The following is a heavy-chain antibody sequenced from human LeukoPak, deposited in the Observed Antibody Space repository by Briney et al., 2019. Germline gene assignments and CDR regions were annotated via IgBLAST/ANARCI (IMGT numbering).Heavy chain of an antibody. J-gene: IGHJ4*02. D-gene: IGHD3-3*01. CDR2: IIPIFGTA. CDR3: ARRAPLRFLEWPA. V-gene: IGHV1-69*13. CDR1: GGTFISYA. Sequence: SVKVSCKASGGTFISYAISWVRQAPGQGLEWMGGIIPIFGTANYAQKFQGRVTITADESTSTAYMELSSLRSEDTAVYYCARRAPLRFLEWPAWGQGTLVTVSS.